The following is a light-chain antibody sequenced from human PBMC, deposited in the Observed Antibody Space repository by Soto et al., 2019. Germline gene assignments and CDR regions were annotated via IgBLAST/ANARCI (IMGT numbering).Light chain of an antibody. CDR1: SSDVDAYNY. J-gene: IGLJ1*01. V-gene: IGLV2-14*01. CDR3: ASYTTSKTRV. CDR2: EVT. Sequence: QSVLTQPASVSGSPGQSITISCTGTSSDVDAYNYVSWYQQYPGKAPRLIIYEVTYRAAGIPSRFSGSKSANTASLTISGLQAEDVADYYCASYTTSKTRVVGTGTNVTVL.